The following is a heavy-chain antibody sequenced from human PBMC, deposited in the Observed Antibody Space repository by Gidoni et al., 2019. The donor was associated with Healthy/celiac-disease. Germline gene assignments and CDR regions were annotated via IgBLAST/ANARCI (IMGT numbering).Heavy chain of an antibody. D-gene: IGHD2-2*01. Sequence: QVQLVESGGGVVQPGRSLSLSCAASGFTSSSYAMHWVRQAPGKGLEWVAVISYDGSNKYYADSVKGRFTISRDNSKNTLYLQMNSLRAEDTAVYYCARDALRYCSSTSCHRVDYWGQGTLVTVSS. J-gene: IGHJ4*02. CDR2: ISYDGSNK. CDR1: GFTSSSYA. CDR3: ARDALRYCSSTSCHRVDY. V-gene: IGHV3-30-3*01.